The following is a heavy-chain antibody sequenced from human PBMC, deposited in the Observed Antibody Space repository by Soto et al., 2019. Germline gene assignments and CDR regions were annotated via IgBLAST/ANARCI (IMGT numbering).Heavy chain of an antibody. J-gene: IGHJ5*02. CDR2: IKQDGSEI. Sequence: VHLVESGGGLVEPGGSLRLSCEASGFMFSSYWMSWVRQAPGVGLEWVANIKQDGSEIHYLESVEGRFTIFRDNARRSLYLQMNSLRAEDTAVYFCASYSGSYFPVGHDRWGQGTLVVVSS. CDR3: ASYSGSYFPVGHDR. CDR1: GFMFSSYW. V-gene: IGHV3-7*01. D-gene: IGHD3-10*01.